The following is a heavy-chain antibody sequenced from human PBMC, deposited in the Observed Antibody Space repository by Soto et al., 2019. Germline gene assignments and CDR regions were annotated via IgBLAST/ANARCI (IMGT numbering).Heavy chain of an antibody. CDR2: ISWNSGSI. J-gene: IGHJ6*02. Sequence: EVQLVESGGGLVQPGRSLRLSCAASGFTFDDYAMHWVRQAPGKGLEWVSGISWNSGSIGYADSVKGRFTISRDNAKNSLYLQMNSLRAEDTALYYCAKERLRYYYYYYGMDVWGQGTTVTVSS. V-gene: IGHV3-9*01. D-gene: IGHD4-17*01. CDR1: GFTFDDYA. CDR3: AKERLRYYYYYYGMDV.